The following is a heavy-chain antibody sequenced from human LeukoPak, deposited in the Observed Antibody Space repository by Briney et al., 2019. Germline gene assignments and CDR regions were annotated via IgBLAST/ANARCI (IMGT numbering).Heavy chain of an antibody. CDR1: GFTFSSYA. V-gene: IGHV3-23*01. Sequence: GGSLRLSCAASGFTFSSYAMSWVRQAPGKGLEWVSGISDGGITTYYADSVKGRFTISRANSKNTLYLQMNTLRAEDTAVYYCTKQAGTVYSNFDYWGQGTLVTVSS. CDR2: ISDGGITT. CDR3: TKQAGTVYSNFDY. D-gene: IGHD4-11*01. J-gene: IGHJ4*02.